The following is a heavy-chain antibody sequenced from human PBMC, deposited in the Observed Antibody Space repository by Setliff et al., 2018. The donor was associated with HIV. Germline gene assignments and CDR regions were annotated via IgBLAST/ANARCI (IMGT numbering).Heavy chain of an antibody. CDR2: IYSSGST. CDR3: ARTLEAATMVSLYYHYYYYMDV. J-gene: IGHJ6*03. CDR1: GGSISSNY. D-gene: IGHD3-10*01. V-gene: IGHV4-59*01. Sequence: PSETLSLTCTVSGGSISSNYWSWIRQPPGQGLEWIGYIYSSGSTNYNPSLKSRVTISVDTSKNLFALNLTSVTAADTAVYFWARTLEAATMVSLYYHYYYYMDVWGKGTTVTVSS.